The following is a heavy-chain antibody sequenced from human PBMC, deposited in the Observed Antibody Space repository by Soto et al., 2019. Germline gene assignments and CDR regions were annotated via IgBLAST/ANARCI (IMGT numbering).Heavy chain of an antibody. D-gene: IGHD1-1*01. Sequence: SXKVSCMASESTXRNYDISWVRQATGQGLEWMGWMNPNSWNTGYALKFQGRVSMTRNTSIYTVYLELSSLASDDTAVYYCVRMASSGTLNWFEPWGQGTLVNVS. CDR2: MNPNSWNT. V-gene: IGHV1-8*01. CDR3: VRMASSGTLNWFEP. CDR1: ESTXRNYD. J-gene: IGHJ5*02.